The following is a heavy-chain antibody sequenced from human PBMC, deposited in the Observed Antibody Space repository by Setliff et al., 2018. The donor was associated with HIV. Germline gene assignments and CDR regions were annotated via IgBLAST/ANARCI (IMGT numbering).Heavy chain of an antibody. CDR2: IVPMLGTP. V-gene: IGHV1-69*13. J-gene: IGHJ4*02. CDR1: GGTFSSQV. D-gene: IGHD6-6*01. CDR3: ARGEGTSPRPRYFDY. Sequence: GASVKVSCKASGGTFSSQVISWVRQAPGQGLEWMGGIVPMLGTPNYAQKFQGRVTITADESTTTVYMELSSLRSDDTAVYFCARGEGTSPRPRYFDYWGQGTLVTVSS.